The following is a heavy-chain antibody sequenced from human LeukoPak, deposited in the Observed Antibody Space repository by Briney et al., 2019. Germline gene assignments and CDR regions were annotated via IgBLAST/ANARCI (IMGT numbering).Heavy chain of an antibody. CDR3: ARGKAAWRGFDY. Sequence: ASVKVSCKASGGTFSSYAISWVRQAPGQGLEWMGGIIPIFGTANYAQKFQGRVTITADKSTSTAYMELSSLRSEDTAVYYCARGKAAWRGFDYWGQGTLVTVSS. V-gene: IGHV1-69*06. J-gene: IGHJ4*02. CDR1: GGTFSSYA. CDR2: IIPIFGTA. D-gene: IGHD3-16*01.